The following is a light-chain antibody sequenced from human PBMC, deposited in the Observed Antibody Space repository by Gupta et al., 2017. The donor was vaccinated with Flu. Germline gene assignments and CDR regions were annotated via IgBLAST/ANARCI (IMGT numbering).Light chain of an antibody. V-gene: IGKV1-39*01. CDR3: QQSYSTPRYS. J-gene: IGKJ2*03. CDR2: AAS. Sequence: DIQMTQSPSSLSASVGDRVTITCRASQSISSYLNWYQQKPGNAPKLLIYAASSLQSGVPSSFSGSGSGTDFTLTISSLQPEDFATYDCQQSYSTPRYSFGQGTKLEIK. CDR1: QSISSY.